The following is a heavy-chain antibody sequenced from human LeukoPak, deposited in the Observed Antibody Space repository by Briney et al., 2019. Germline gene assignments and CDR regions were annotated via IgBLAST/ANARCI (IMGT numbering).Heavy chain of an antibody. D-gene: IGHD3-22*01. Sequence: SETLSLTCTVSGGSISSTGYYWGWLRQPPGKGLEWIGYIYYSGSTNYNPSLKSRVTISVDTSKNQFSLKLSSVTAADTAVYYCARVESSGYYFVPYFDYWGQGTLVTVSS. CDR1: GGSISSTGYY. CDR2: IYYSGST. V-gene: IGHV4-61*08. CDR3: ARVESSGYYFVPYFDY. J-gene: IGHJ4*02.